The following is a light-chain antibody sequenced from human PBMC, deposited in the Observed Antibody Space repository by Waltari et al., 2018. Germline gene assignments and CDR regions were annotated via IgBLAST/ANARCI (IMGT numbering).Light chain of an antibody. Sequence: EVVMTQSPLSLPVTLGQPASIPCKSSQSLVHSDGNTHLNWFHQRPGQSPRRLIYRVSNRDPGVPDRFSGGGSGTDFTLKISRVEAEDVGVYYCMQGTHWPYTFGQGTRLDIK. CDR2: RVS. J-gene: IGKJ2*01. CDR3: MQGTHWPYT. V-gene: IGKV2-30*02. CDR1: QSLVHSDGNTH.